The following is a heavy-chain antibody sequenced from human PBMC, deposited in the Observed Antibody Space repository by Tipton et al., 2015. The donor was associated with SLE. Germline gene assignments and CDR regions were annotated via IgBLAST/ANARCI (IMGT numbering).Heavy chain of an antibody. CDR1: GGSISSYY. J-gene: IGHJ6*02. Sequence: LRLSCTVSGGSISSYYWSWIRQPPGKGLEWIGYIYTSGSTNYNPSLKSRVTISVDTSKNQFSLKLSSVTAADTAVYYCARDSAAAGYGMDVWGQGTTVTVSS. V-gene: IGHV4-4*08. CDR2: IYTSGST. CDR3: ARDSAAAGYGMDV. D-gene: IGHD6-13*01.